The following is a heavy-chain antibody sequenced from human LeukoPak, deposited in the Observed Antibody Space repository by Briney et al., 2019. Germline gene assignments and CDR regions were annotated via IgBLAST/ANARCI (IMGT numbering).Heavy chain of an antibody. J-gene: IGHJ4*02. V-gene: IGHV3-23*01. CDR1: GFTFSSYA. CDR2: ISGSGGST. D-gene: IGHD3-3*01. CDR3: AKDEGITIFGVAIPFDY. Sequence: GGSLRLPCAASGFTFSSYAMSWVRQAPGKGLEWVSAISGSGGSTYYADSVKGRFTISRDNSKNTLYLQMNSLRAEDTAVYYCAKDEGITIFGVAIPFDYWGQGTLVTVSS.